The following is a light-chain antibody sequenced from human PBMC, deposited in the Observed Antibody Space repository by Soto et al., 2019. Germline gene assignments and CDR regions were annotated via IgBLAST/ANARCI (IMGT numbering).Light chain of an antibody. J-gene: IGKJ1*01. CDR2: WAS. CDR1: QSVLYSSNNKNY. Sequence: DIVMTQSPDSLAVSLGERATINCKSSQSVLYSSNNKNYLAWYQQKPGQPPRLLIYWASTRESGVPDRFSGSGSGTDFTLTISSLQAEDVAVYHCQQYSNTPQSFGQGTKVEIK. CDR3: QQYSNTPQS. V-gene: IGKV4-1*01.